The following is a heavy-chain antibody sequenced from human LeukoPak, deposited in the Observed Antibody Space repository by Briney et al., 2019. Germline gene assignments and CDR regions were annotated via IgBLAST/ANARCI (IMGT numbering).Heavy chain of an antibody. D-gene: IGHD5-24*01. CDR1: GFIFNTCE. CDR3: ARGGRGGYNWDY. CDR2: ISGSGSIV. J-gene: IGHJ4*02. V-gene: IGHV3-48*03. Sequence: GGSLGLSCTASGFIFNTCEMNWLRQAPGKGLEWVSYISGSGSIVYYSDSVKGRFTISRDNAKNSLYLKMNSLTAEDTAVYYCARGGRGGYNWDYWGQGTLVTVSS.